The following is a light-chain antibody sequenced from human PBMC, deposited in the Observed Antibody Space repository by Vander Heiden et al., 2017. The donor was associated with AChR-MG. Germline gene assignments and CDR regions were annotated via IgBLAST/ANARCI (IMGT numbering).Light chain of an antibody. CDR2: AAS. CDR1: RSISSY. J-gene: IGKJ1*01. Sequence: QVTQPPSSLSASVGDRVTITCRASRSISSYLNWYQQKPGKAPKLLIYAASSLQSGVPSRFSGSGSGTDFTLTISSLQPEDFATYYCQQSYSTPPQTFGQGTKVEIK. CDR3: QQSYSTPPQT. V-gene: IGKV1-39*01.